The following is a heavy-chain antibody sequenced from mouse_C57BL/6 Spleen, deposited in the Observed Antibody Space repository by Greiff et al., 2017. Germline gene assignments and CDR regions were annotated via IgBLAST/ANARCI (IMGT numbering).Heavy chain of an antibody. CDR2: IDPSDSET. J-gene: IGHJ2*01. Sequence: QVQLQQPGAELVRPGSSVKLSCKASGYTFTSYWMHWVKQRPIQGLEWIGNIDPSDSETHYNQKFKDKATLTVDKSSSTAYMQLSSLTSEDSAVYYCARGGLMVTTDYWGQGTTLTVSS. D-gene: IGHD2-2*01. CDR3: ARGGLMVTTDY. V-gene: IGHV1-52*01. CDR1: GYTFTSYW.